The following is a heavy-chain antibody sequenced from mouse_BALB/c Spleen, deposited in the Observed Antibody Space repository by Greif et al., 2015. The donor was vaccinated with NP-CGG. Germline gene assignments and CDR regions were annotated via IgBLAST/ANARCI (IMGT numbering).Heavy chain of an antibody. D-gene: IGHD2-3*01. CDR1: GYTFTSYW. J-gene: IGHJ4*01. V-gene: IGHV1S81*02. CDR2: INPSNGRT. Sequence: VKLMESEAELVKPGASVKLSCKASGYTFTSYWMHWVKQRPGQGLEWIGEINPSNGRTNYNEKFKSKATLTVDKSSSTAYMQLSSLTSEDSAVYYCAIYDGYYYYAMDYWGQGTSVTVSS. CDR3: AIYDGYYYYAMDY.